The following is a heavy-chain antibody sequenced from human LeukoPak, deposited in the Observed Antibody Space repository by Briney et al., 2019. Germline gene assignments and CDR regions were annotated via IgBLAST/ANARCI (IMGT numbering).Heavy chain of an antibody. Sequence: PSETLSLTCTVSGGSISSSSYYWGWIRQPPGKGLEWIGSIYYSGSTNYNPSLKSRVTISVDTSKNQFSLKLSSVTAADTAVYYCARLGSMVRGVIRDYWGQGTLVTVSS. CDR1: GGSISSSSYY. CDR3: ARLGSMVRGVIRDY. CDR2: IYYSGST. J-gene: IGHJ4*02. V-gene: IGHV4-39*01. D-gene: IGHD3-10*01.